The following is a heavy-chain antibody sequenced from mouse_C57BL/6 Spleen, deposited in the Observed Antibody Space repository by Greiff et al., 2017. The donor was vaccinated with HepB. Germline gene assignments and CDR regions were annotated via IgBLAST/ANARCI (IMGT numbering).Heavy chain of an antibody. CDR1: GYTFTSYW. Sequence: QVQLQQPGAELVKPGASVKLSCKASGYTFTSYWMHWVKQRPGQGLEWIGMIHPNSGSTNYNEKFKSKATLTVDKSSSTAYMQLSSLTSEDSAVYYCARSQGTIVTSFAYWGQGTLVTVSA. CDR3: ARSQGTIVTSFAY. D-gene: IGHD2-5*01. J-gene: IGHJ3*01. CDR2: IHPNSGST. V-gene: IGHV1-64*01.